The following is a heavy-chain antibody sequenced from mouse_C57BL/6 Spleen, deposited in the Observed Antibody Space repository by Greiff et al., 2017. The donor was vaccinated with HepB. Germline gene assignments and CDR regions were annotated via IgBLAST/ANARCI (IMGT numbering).Heavy chain of an antibody. V-gene: IGHV5-9*01. CDR2: ISGGGGNT. CDR3: AAYYSNGYAMDY. CDR1: GFTFSSYT. J-gene: IGHJ4*01. Sequence: EVQVVESGGGLVKPGGSLKLSCAASGFTFSSYTMSWVRQTPEKRLEWVATISGGGGNTYYPDSVKDRFTISRDNAKNTLYLQMSSLRSEDTALYYCAAYYSNGYAMDYWGQGTSVTVSS. D-gene: IGHD2-5*01.